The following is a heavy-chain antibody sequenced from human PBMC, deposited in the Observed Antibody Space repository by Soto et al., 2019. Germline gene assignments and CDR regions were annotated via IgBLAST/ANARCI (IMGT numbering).Heavy chain of an antibody. CDR1: GYRVTNYA. CDR3: ALPKNTLGWYNF. CDR2: ISAHNGVT. Sequence: QVQLAQSGSELKAPGASVSVSCKASGYRVTNYAITWVRRAPGQRLEWVGWISAHNGVTNYAQKVQGRVAMTIDTSTTTAYMELRDLRYDDTAVYYCALPKNTLGWYNFWGQGTLVTVS. J-gene: IGHJ4*02. V-gene: IGHV1-18*01. D-gene: IGHD6-19*01.